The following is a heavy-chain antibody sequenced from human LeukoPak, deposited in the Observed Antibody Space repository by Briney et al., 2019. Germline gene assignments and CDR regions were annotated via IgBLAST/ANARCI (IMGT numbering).Heavy chain of an antibody. D-gene: IGHD2-2*03. CDR2: MSGSGGNT. J-gene: IGHJ4*02. CDR1: GFTFSSSA. Sequence: GGSLRLSCAASGFTFSSSAMNWVRQAPGKGLEWVSAMSGSGGNTYYADSVKGRFTISRDNSKNTLYLQMNSLRDEDTAVYYCTKDSHWILFDDWGQGTLVTVSS. CDR3: TKDSHWILFDD. V-gene: IGHV3-23*01.